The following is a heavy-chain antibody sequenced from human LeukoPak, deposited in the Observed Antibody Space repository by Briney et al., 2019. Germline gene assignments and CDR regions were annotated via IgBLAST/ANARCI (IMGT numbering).Heavy chain of an antibody. J-gene: IGHJ4*02. V-gene: IGHV3-23*01. CDR3: AKDMIYGSGSYYNPIFDY. D-gene: IGHD3-10*01. CDR2: ISGSGGST. CDR1: GFTFSSYA. Sequence: PGGSLRLSCAASGFTFSSYAMSWVRQARGKGLEWVSAISGSGGSTYYADSVKGRFTISRDNSKNTLYLQMNSLRAEDTAVYYCAKDMIYGSGSYYNPIFDYWGQGTLVTVSS.